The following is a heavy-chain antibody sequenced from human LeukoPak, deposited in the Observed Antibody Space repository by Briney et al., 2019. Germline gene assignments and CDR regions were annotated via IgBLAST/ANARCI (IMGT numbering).Heavy chain of an antibody. CDR1: GGSMSPYH. D-gene: IGHD5-18*01. Sequence: SETLSLTCTVSGGSMSPYHWGWIRQPPGKGLEWTGYIYYSGSTNYNPSLKSRVTISVDTSKNQFSLKLSSVTAADTAVYYCARGGYSYGQSFFDYWGQGTLVTVSS. CDR2: IYYSGST. CDR3: ARGGYSYGQSFFDY. V-gene: IGHV4-59*01. J-gene: IGHJ4*02.